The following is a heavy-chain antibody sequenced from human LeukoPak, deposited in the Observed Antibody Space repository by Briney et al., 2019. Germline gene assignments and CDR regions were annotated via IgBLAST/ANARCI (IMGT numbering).Heavy chain of an antibody. CDR2: IYSGGST. CDR3: ARDCSGGSCYGAAFDY. V-gene: IGHV3-66*01. CDR1: GFTVSSNY. D-gene: IGHD2-15*01. Sequence: TGGSLRLSCAASGFTVSSNYMSWVRQAPGKGLEWVSVIYSGGSTYYADSVKGRFTISRDNSKNTLYLQMNSLRAEDTAVYYCARDCSGGSCYGAAFDYWGQGTLVTVSS. J-gene: IGHJ4*02.